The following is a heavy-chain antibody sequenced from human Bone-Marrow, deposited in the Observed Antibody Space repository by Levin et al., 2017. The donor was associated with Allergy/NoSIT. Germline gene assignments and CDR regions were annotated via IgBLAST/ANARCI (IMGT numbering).Heavy chain of an antibody. J-gene: IGHJ6*02. Sequence: GGSLRLSCAASGFTFSDYYMSWIRQAPGKGLEWVSYISSSGDTIFYADAVKGRFTISRDNAKNSLDLQMNSLRVEDTAVYYCATSGYYDMLTGYHYYYYAMDVWGQGTTVTVSS. CDR1: GFTFSDYY. V-gene: IGHV3-11*01. D-gene: IGHD3-9*01. CDR3: ATSGYYDMLTGYHYYYYAMDV. CDR2: ISSSGDTI.